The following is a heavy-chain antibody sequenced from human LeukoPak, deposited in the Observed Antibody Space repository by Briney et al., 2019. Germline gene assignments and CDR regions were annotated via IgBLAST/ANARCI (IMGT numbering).Heavy chain of an antibody. CDR1: GIRLSNYA. D-gene: IGHD3-10*01. Sequence: PGGPLRLSCVVSGIRLSNYAITWVRQSPGKALEWVSYISERGTRTTYADSVKGRFNISRDTSLNTLYVQMNNLRAEGTAVYFCAKRGVVIRGILVIGYHQEAYHYDFWGQGVLVTVSS. CDR3: AKRGVVIRGILVIGYHQEAYHYDF. CDR2: ISERGTRT. V-gene: IGHV3-23*01. J-gene: IGHJ4*02.